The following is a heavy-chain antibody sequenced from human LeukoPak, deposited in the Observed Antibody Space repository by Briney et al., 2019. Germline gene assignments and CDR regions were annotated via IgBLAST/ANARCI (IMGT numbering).Heavy chain of an antibody. Sequence: GASVKVSCKASGYTFTGYYMHWVRQAPGQGLEWMGWINPNSGGTNYAQKFQGRVTITADESTSTAYMELSSLRSEDTAVYYCARGSSQWLVMGYYFDYWGQGTLVTVSS. CDR2: INPNSGGT. D-gene: IGHD6-19*01. CDR3: ARGSSQWLVMGYYFDY. V-gene: IGHV1-2*02. CDR1: GYTFTGYY. J-gene: IGHJ4*02.